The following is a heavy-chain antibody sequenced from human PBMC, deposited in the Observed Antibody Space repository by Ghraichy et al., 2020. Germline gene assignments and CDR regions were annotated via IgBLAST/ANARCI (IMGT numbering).Heavy chain of an antibody. J-gene: IGHJ6*02. CDR2: INHSGST. CDR1: GGSFSGYY. V-gene: IGHV4-34*01. Sequence: SETLSLTCAVYGGSFSGYYWSWIRQPPGKGLEWIGEINHSGSTNYNPSLKSRVTISVDTSKNQFSLKLSSVTAADTAVYYCASLVYRVGATRSYYYYGMDVWGQGTTVTVSS. D-gene: IGHD1-26*01. CDR3: ASLVYRVGATRSYYYYGMDV.